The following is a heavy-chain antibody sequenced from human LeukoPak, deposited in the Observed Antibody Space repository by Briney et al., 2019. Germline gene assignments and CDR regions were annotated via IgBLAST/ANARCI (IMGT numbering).Heavy chain of an antibody. CDR2: INYSGST. J-gene: IGHJ4*02. Sequence: SETLSLTCSVSGGSISSYYWSWIRQPPGKGLEWIASINYSGSTYYNPSLKSRVTISVDTSENQFSLKLSSVTAADTAVYYCARYVVYGSGKYYFDYWGQGTLVTVSS. V-gene: IGHV4-59*04. D-gene: IGHD3-10*01. CDR1: GGSISSYY. CDR3: ARYVVYGSGKYYFDY.